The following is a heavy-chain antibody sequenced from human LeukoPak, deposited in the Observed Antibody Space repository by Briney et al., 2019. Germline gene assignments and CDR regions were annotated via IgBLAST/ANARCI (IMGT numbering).Heavy chain of an antibody. CDR2: INYSGRI. CDR1: SGFISSYY. Sequence: SETLSLTCIVSSGFISSYYWSWLRQTPGKGLEGIGFINYSGRIKYNPSLQSRVSILLDTSKNHFSLQLRSVMAAYTAVYYCARLVDYDNSGDPDIFDIWGKGTIVSIS. CDR3: ARLVDYDNSGDPDIFDI. V-gene: IGHV4-59*01. D-gene: IGHD3-22*01. J-gene: IGHJ3*02.